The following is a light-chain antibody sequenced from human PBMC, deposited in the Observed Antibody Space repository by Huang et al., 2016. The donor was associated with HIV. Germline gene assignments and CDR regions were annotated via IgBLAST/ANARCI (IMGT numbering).Light chain of an antibody. J-gene: IGKJ2*01. CDR3: QQFDTYPYT. CDR1: QDINNR. CDR2: AAS. V-gene: IGKV1-16*01. Sequence: DIQMTQSPSSLSTFVGARVTITCRASQDINNRLAWYRQKPGKAPESLIYAASNLQSGVPSRFSGSGSGTYFTLTISSLQPEDFATYYCQQFDTYPYTFGRGTRLDI.